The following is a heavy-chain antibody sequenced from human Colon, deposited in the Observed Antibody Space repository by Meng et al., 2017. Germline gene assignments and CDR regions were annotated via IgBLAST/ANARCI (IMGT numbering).Heavy chain of an antibody. CDR2: IWFDGSNG. CDR3: ARDGGLGFDY. CDR1: GFTLSSHG. D-gene: IGHD6-19*01. J-gene: IGHJ4*02. Sequence: GESLKISCAASGFTLSSHGMHWVRQAPGKGLEWVAIIWFDGSNGVYADSVKGRFTISRDNSKNTVYLQMTRLRAEDTAVYYCARDGGLGFDYWGQGTPVTVSS. V-gene: IGHV3-33*01.